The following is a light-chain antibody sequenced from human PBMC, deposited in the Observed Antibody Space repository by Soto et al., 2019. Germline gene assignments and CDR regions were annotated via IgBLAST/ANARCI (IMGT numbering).Light chain of an antibody. CDR3: SSYTRFGTYV. V-gene: IGLV2-14*01. CDR1: SSDIGASNF. J-gene: IGLJ1*01. CDR2: EVS. Sequence: QSVLTQPASVSGSPGQSITISCTGTSSDIGASNFVSWYQQHPGKAPKLMIYEVSNRPSGVSNRFSGSKSGHTASLTISGLQAEDEGDYFCSSYTRFGTYVFGVGTKVTVL.